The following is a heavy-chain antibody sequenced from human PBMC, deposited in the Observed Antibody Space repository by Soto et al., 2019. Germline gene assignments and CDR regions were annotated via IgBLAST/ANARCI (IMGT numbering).Heavy chain of an antibody. CDR3: ASDLPGYSSGWYSY. CDR1: GGSFSGYY. J-gene: IGHJ4*02. CDR2: INHSGST. D-gene: IGHD6-19*01. Sequence: SETLSLTCAVYGGSFSGYYWSWIRQPPGKGLEWIGEINHSGSTNYNPSLKRRVTISVDTSENQFSLKLSSVTAADTAVYYCASDLPGYSSGWYSYWGQGTLVTVSS. V-gene: IGHV4-34*01.